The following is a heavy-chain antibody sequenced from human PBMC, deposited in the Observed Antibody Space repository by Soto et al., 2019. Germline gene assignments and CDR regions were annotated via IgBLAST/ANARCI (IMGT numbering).Heavy chain of an antibody. Sequence: QVQLVQSGAEVKKPGVSVKVSCRASGYTFTSYDINWVRQATGQGLEWMGWMNPNSGNTVYAQRFQGRVTMTRNTSISTAYMELSSLRSEDTAVYYCARERNWFDSWGQGTLVTVSS. CDR3: ARERNWFDS. V-gene: IGHV1-8*01. J-gene: IGHJ5*01. CDR2: MNPNSGNT. CDR1: GYTFTSYD.